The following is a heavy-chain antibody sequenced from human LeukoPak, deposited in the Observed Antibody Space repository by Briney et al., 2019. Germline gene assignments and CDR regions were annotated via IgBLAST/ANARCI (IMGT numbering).Heavy chain of an antibody. CDR2: INHSGST. Sequence: PSETLSLTCAVYGGSFSGYYWSWIRQPPGKGLEWIGEINHSGSTNYNPSLKSRVTISVDTSKNQFSLKLSSVTAADTAVYYCARDGVWWSRSFDYWGQGTLVTVSS. CDR1: GGSFSGYY. J-gene: IGHJ4*02. CDR3: ARDGVWWSRSFDY. D-gene: IGHD1-26*01. V-gene: IGHV4-34*01.